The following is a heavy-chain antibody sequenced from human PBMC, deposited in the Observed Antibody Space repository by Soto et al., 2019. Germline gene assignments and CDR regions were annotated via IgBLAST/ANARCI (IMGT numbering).Heavy chain of an antibody. CDR2: IIPIFGTA. CDR1: GGTFSSYA. J-gene: IGHJ4*02. V-gene: IGHV1-69*01. D-gene: IGHD3-10*01. Sequence: QVQLVQSGAEVKKPGSSVKVSCKASGGTFSSYAISWVRQAPGQGLEWMGGIIPIFGTANYAQKFQGRVTITADDSTSTAYMELSSLRSEDTAVYYCAAGGIDYYGSGSYAYYFDYWGQGTLVTVPS. CDR3: AAGGIDYYGSGSYAYYFDY.